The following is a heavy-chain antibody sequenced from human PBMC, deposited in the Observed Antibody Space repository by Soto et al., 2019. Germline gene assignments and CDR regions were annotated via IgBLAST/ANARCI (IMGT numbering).Heavy chain of an antibody. CDR2: ICRGTSP. D-gene: IGHD4-17*01. CDR1: GDSFSSDNW. J-gene: IGHJ4*02. CDR3: TKNGAYALDY. Sequence: PSETLSLTCAVSGDSFSSDNWWSWVRQPPEKGLEWIGEICRGTSPTYNPSLESRLTISVDKSKNQFSLKLNSVTAADTAVYYCTKNGAYALDYWGQGTLVTVSS. V-gene: IGHV4-4*02.